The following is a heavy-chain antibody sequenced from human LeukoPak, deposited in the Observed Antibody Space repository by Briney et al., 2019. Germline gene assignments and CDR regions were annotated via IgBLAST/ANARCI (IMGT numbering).Heavy chain of an antibody. V-gene: IGHV4-39*07. CDR1: GASISSSSYY. D-gene: IGHD3-22*01. CDR2: FYYSGST. CDR3: ARGVISKGYYDSMGDAFDI. Sequence: PSETLSLTCSVSGASISSSSYYWGWIRQPPGKGLKWTGSFYYSGSTYYNPSLKSRVSISVDTSKNQFSLKLSSVTAADTAVYYCARGVISKGYYDSMGDAFDIWGQGTMVTVSS. J-gene: IGHJ3*02.